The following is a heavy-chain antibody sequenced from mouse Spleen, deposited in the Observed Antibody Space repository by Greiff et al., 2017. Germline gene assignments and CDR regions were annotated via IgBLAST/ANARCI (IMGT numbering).Heavy chain of an antibody. CDR2: IWSGGST. CDR1: GFSLTSYG. J-gene: IGHJ4*01. CDR3: ASVGYYAMDY. Sequence: VQLKESGPGLVQPSQSLSITCTVSGFSLTSYGVHWVRQSPGKGLEWLGVIWSGGSTDYNAAFISRLSISKDNSKSQVFFKMNSLQADDTAIYYCASVGYYAMDYWGQGTSVTVSS. V-gene: IGHV2-2*01.